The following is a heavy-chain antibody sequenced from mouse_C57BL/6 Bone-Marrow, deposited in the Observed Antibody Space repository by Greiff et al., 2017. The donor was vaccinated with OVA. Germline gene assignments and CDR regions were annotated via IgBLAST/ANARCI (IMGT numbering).Heavy chain of an antibody. D-gene: IGHD3-2*02. J-gene: IGHJ3*01. CDR1: GYTFTSYG. CDR2: IYPRSGNT. Sequence: VQRVESGAELARPGASVKLSCKASGYTFTSYGISWVKQRTGQGLEWIGEIYPRSGNTYYNEKFKGKATLTADKSSSTAYMELRSLTSEDSAVYFCAGSSGYEGFAYWGQGTLVTVSA. V-gene: IGHV1-81*01. CDR3: AGSSGYEGFAY.